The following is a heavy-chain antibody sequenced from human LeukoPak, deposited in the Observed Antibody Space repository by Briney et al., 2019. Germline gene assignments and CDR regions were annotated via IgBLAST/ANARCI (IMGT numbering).Heavy chain of an antibody. CDR3: AKRGVVIRVILVGFYKEAYYFDS. Sequence: GGSLRLSCAASGITLSNYGMSWVRKAPGKGLEWVAGMSGSGGGTNYADSVKGRFTVSRDNSKNTLYLQMKSLRAEDTAVYFCAKRGVVIRVILVGFYKEAYYFDSWGQGALVTVSS. V-gene: IGHV3-23*01. D-gene: IGHD3-22*01. J-gene: IGHJ4*02. CDR2: MSGSGGGT. CDR1: GITLSNYG.